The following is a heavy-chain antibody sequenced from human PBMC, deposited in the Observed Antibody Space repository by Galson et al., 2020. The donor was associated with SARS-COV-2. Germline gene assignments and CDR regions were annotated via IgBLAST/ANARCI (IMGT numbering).Heavy chain of an antibody. CDR1: GDSINYNHNY. J-gene: IGHJ4*02. CDR3: ARHAGNYGSNTYFDS. D-gene: IGHD4-17*01. CDR2: VYYDGSN. V-gene: IGHV4-39*01. Sequence: SETLSLTCTVSGDSINYNHNYWGWVRQPPGKGLDWIGSVYYDGSNYYNPSLSGRVTVSVDTSRNQFSLRLSSVTAADTALYYCARHAGNYGSNTYFDSWGQGTQVSVSS.